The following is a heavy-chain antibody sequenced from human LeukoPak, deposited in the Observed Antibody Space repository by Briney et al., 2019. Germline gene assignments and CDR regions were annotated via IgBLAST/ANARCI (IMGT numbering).Heavy chain of an antibody. Sequence: GGSLRLSCAASGFTFSSYGMHWVRQAPGKGLEWVAVIWYDGSNKYYADSVKGRFTISRDNSKNTLYLQMNSLRAEDTAVYYCAKGGRGGQIYSRDAFDIWGQGTMVTVSS. CDR1: GFTFSSYG. J-gene: IGHJ3*02. D-gene: IGHD2-15*01. CDR2: IWYDGSNK. CDR3: AKGGRGGQIYSRDAFDI. V-gene: IGHV3-33*06.